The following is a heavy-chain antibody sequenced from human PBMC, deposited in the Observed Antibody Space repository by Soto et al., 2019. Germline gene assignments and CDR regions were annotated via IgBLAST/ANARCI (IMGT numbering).Heavy chain of an antibody. V-gene: IGHV1-69*06. J-gene: IGHJ4*02. CDR1: GGTFTTYD. CDR3: ARDRSSSWYNGRFYFDS. Sequence: QVQLVQSGAEVRKPGSSVKVSCKASGGTFTTYDISWVRQAPGQGLEWMGGLIPLFDATKYAQKFQGRVTITADKSTGTAYMELSSVRAEDTAMYYCARDRSSSWYNGRFYFDSWGQGTLVTVSS. CDR2: LIPLFDAT. D-gene: IGHD6-19*01.